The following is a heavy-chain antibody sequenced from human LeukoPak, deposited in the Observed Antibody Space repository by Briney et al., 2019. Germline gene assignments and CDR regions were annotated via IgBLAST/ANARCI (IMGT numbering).Heavy chain of an antibody. CDR2: IYHSGST. CDR1: GGSISSSNW. Sequence: SETLSLTCAVSGGSISSSNWWSWVRQPPGKGLEWIGEIYHSGSTNYNPSLKSRVTISVDTSKNQFSLKLSSVTAADTAVYYCARHGPDYYDSSGYYYGVNYYYYMDVWGKGTTVTVSS. CDR3: ARHGPDYYDSSGYYYGVNYYYYMDV. D-gene: IGHD3-22*01. V-gene: IGHV4-4*02. J-gene: IGHJ6*03.